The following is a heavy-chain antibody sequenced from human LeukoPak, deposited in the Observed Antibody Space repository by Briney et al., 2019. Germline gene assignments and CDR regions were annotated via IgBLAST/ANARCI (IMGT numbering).Heavy chain of an antibody. CDR3: ARLRYFNWFDP. V-gene: IGHV4-59*08. CDR1: GGSISSDY. CDR2: IYYSGST. D-gene: IGHD3-9*01. Sequence: NSSETLSLTCKVSGGSISSDYWTWIRQSPGKGLEWIGYIYYSGSTNYNPSLKSRVTISVDTSKNQFSLKLSSVTAADTAVYYCARLRYFNWFDPWGQGTLVTVSS. J-gene: IGHJ5*02.